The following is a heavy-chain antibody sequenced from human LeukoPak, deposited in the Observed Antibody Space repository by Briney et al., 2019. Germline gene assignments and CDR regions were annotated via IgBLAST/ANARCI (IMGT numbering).Heavy chain of an antibody. V-gene: IGHV5-51*01. CDR1: GYSFTSYW. J-gene: IGHJ3*01. CDR2: IYPGDSDT. Sequence: GESLKISCKGSGYSFTSYWIGWVRQMPGKGLEWMGIIYPGDSDTRYSPSFQGQVTISADKSISTAYLQWSSLKASDAAMYYCARQDGNHPFGLQAFDLWGQGTMVTVSS. CDR3: ARQDGNHPFGLQAFDL. D-gene: IGHD1-1*01.